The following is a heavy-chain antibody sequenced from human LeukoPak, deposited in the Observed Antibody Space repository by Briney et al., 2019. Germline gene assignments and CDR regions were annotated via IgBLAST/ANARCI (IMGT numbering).Heavy chain of an antibody. CDR1: GFTFDDYG. CDR2: INWNGGST. Sequence: PGGSLRLSCAASGFTFDDYGMSWVRQAPGKGLEWVSGINWNGGSTGYADSVKGRLTISRDNAKNSLYLQMNSLRAEDTALYYCARDGRRITFGGVIETGYFDYWGQGTLVTVSS. CDR3: ARDGRRITFGGVIETGYFDY. J-gene: IGHJ4*02. D-gene: IGHD3-16*02. V-gene: IGHV3-20*04.